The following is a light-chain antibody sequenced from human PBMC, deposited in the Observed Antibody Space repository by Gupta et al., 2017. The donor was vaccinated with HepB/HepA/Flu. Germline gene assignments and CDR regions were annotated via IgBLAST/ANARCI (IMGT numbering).Light chain of an antibody. V-gene: IGKV1-5*03. J-gene: IGKJ1*01. Sequence: DIQMTQSPSTLSASVGDTVTITCRASQNIDTFLAWYQQKPGKAPNLLIYKASTLESGVPSRFSGSGSGTEFTLTISSLQPDDFATYYCQQSKSYWKFGPGTRVEVK. CDR2: KAS. CDR1: QNIDTF. CDR3: QQSKSYWK.